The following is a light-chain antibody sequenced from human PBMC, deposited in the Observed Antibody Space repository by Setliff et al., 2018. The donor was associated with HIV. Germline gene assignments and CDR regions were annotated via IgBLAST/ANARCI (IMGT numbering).Light chain of an antibody. CDR1: SSDVGGYNY. Sequence: QSVLTQPAYVSGSPGQSITISCTGTSSDVGGYNYVSWYQQHPGKAPKVMIYEVSNRPSGVSDRFSGSKSGNTASLTISGLQTEDEADYFCSSYTSSSPLYVFGTGTKVTVL. CDR2: EVS. V-gene: IGLV2-14*01. J-gene: IGLJ1*01. CDR3: SSYTSSSPLYV.